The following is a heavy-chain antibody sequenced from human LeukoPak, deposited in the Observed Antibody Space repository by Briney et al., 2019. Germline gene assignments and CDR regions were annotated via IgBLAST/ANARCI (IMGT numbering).Heavy chain of an antibody. CDR3: ARTYSSGWYVH. J-gene: IGHJ4*02. CDR2: IIPIFGTA. Sequence: SVTVSCTAFGGTFSSYAISWVRQAPGQGLEWMGGIIPIFGTANYAQKFQGRVTITADESTSTAYMELSSLRSEDTAVYYCARTYSSGWYVHWGQGTLVTVSS. CDR1: GGTFSSYA. V-gene: IGHV1-69*01. D-gene: IGHD6-19*01.